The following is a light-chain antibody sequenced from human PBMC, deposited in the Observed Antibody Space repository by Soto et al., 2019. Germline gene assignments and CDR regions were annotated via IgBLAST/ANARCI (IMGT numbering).Light chain of an antibody. CDR1: QSLDNC. V-gene: IGKV1-5*03. CDR3: QQYSRLWS. Sequence: DIQMTQSPSTLSASIGDRVTITIRASQSLDNCLAWYQQKPGKAPKLLIYGASSLESGVPPRFSGDGSGTEFTLTISSLQRDDFGIYYCQQYSRLWSFGQGTKVDI. CDR2: GAS. J-gene: IGKJ1*01.